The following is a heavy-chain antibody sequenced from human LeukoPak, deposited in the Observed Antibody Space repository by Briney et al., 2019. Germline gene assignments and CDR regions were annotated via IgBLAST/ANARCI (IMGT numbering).Heavy chain of an antibody. CDR2: IYYSGST. D-gene: IGHD6-13*01. V-gene: IGHV4-59*01. CDR3: ARAQVGDSSWHFDY. J-gene: IGHJ4*02. Sequence: PSETLSLTCTVFGGSISSYYWSWIRQPPGKGLEWIGYIYYSGSTNYNPSLKSRVTISVDTSKNQFSLKLSSVTAADTAVYYCARAQVGDSSWHFDYWGQGTLVTVSS. CDR1: GGSISSYY.